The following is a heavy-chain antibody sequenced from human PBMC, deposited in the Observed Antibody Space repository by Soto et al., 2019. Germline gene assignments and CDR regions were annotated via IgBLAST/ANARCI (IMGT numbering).Heavy chain of an antibody. CDR1: GGTFSSYA. CDR2: IIPIFGTA. D-gene: IGHD2-21*02. J-gene: IGHJ4*02. Sequence: QVPLVQSGAEVKKPGSSVKVSCKASGGTFSSYAISWVRQAPGQGLEWMGGIIPIFGTANYAQKFQGRVTITADESTSTAYMELSSLRSEATAVYYCASVGYCGGDCYPYDYWGQGTLVTVSS. CDR3: ASVGYCGGDCYPYDY. V-gene: IGHV1-69*01.